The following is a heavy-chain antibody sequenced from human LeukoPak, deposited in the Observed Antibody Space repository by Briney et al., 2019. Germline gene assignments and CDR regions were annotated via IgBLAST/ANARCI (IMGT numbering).Heavy chain of an antibody. D-gene: IGHD6-6*01. CDR3: ARAGLSSSDYYYGMDV. Sequence: SVKVSCKASGYSFTDYYIHWVRQAPGQGLEWVGGIIPIFGTANYAQKFQGRVTITADESTSTAYMELSSLRSEDTAVYYCARAGLSSSDYYYGMDVWGQGTTVTVSS. J-gene: IGHJ6*02. CDR1: GYSFTDYY. CDR2: IIPIFGTA. V-gene: IGHV1-69*13.